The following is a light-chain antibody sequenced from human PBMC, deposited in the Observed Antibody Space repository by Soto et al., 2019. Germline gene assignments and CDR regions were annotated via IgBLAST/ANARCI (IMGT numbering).Light chain of an antibody. J-gene: IGLJ2*01. CDR1: SGHSSHA. Sequence: QSVLTQSPSASASLGASVKLTCTLSSGHSSHAIAWHQQQPERGPRYLMNLNSDGSHTKGDGIPDRFSGSSSGTERYLTISSLQSEDEADYYCQTWGTGPVVFGGGTKLTVL. CDR2: LNSDGSH. CDR3: QTWGTGPVV. V-gene: IGLV4-69*02.